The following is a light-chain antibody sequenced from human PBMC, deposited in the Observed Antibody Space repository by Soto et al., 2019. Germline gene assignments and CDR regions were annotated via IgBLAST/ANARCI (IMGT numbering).Light chain of an antibody. CDR3: QVWDSSSDHVV. V-gene: IGLV3-21*04. CDR1: NIGSKS. J-gene: IGLJ2*01. Sequence: SYELTQPPSVSVAPGKTARITCGGNNIGSKSVHGYQQKPGQAPVLAIYYDSDRPSGIPERFSGYNSGNTATLPISRVEAGDEADYYCQVWDSSSDHVVFGGGTKLTVL. CDR2: YDS.